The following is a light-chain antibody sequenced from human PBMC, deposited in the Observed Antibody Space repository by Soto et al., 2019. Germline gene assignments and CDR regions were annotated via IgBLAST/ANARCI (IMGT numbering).Light chain of an antibody. V-gene: IGLV2-14*01. Sequence: QSALTQPASVSGSPGQSITISCTGTSSDVGGYNYVSWYQQHPGKAPKLMIYEVSNRPSGVSNRFFGSKSGNTASLTVSGLQAEDEADYYCSSYAGSNKGVVFGGGTKLTVL. J-gene: IGLJ2*01. CDR2: EVS. CDR1: SSDVGGYNY. CDR3: SSYAGSNKGVV.